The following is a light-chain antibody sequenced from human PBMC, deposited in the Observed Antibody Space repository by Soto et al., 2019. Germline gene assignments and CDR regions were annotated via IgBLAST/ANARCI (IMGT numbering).Light chain of an antibody. V-gene: IGKV3-11*01. CDR2: DAS. J-gene: IGKJ2*01. CDR1: QSVSSY. Sequence: EIVLTQSPATLSLSPGERATLSCRASQSVSSYLAWYQQKPGQAPRLLIYDASNRATGIPARFSGGGSGTDFPLTISSLEPEDFAVYYCQQRSNWYTFGQGTKLEIK. CDR3: QQRSNWYT.